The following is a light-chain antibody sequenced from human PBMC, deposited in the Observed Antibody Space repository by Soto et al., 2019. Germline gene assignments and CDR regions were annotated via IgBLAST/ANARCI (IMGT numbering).Light chain of an antibody. CDR3: SSYTSSSTLNVV. CDR1: SSDVGGYNY. J-gene: IGLJ2*01. Sequence: QSALTQPASVSGSPGQSITISCTGTSSDVGGYNYVSWYQQHPGKAPKLMIYEVSNRPSGVSNRFSGSKSGNTASLTISGLQADEDADYYCSSYTSSSTLNVVFGGGTKLTVL. V-gene: IGLV2-14*01. CDR2: EVS.